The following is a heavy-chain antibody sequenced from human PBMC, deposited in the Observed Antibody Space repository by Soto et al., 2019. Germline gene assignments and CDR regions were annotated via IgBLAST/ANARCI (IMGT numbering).Heavy chain of an antibody. J-gene: IGHJ4*02. D-gene: IGHD6-6*01. CDR2: IYPGDSDT. CDR3: VRRRGYSSSGAFDY. CDR1: GDIFTNYW. V-gene: IGHV5-51*01. Sequence: GESLKISCKASGDIFTNYWIGWVRQMPGRGLEWMGIIYPGDSDTRYSPSFEGQVTFSVDKSINTAYLHLSTLKASDTAMFYCVRRRGYSSSGAFDYWAQGTLVTV.